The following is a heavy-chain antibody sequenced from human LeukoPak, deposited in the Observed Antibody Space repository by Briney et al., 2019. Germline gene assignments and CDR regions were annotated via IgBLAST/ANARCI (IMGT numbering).Heavy chain of an antibody. V-gene: IGHV1-69*13. J-gene: IGHJ6*04. CDR2: IIPIFGTA. Sequence: SVKVSCKASGGTFSSYAISWVRQAPGQGLEWMGGIIPIFGTANYAQKFQGRVTITADESTSTAYMELSSLRSEDTAVYYCARDGPYYDILTGYYVSQGMDVWGKGTTVTVSS. CDR3: ARDGPYYDILTGYYVSQGMDV. D-gene: IGHD3-9*01. CDR1: GGTFSSYA.